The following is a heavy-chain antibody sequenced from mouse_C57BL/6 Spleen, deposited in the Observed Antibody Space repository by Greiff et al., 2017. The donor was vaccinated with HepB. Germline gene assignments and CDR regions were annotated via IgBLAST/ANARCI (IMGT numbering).Heavy chain of an antibody. D-gene: IGHD1-1*01. V-gene: IGHV1-82*01. CDR3: AREDYGSPRYYAMDY. Sequence: VQLQQSGPELVKPGASVKISCKASGYAFSSSWMNWVKQRPGKGLEWIGRIYPGDGDTNYNGKFKGKATLTADKSSSTAYMQLSSLTSEDSAVYFCAREDYGSPRYYAMDYWGQGTSVTVSS. J-gene: IGHJ4*01. CDR1: GYAFSSSW. CDR2: IYPGDGDT.